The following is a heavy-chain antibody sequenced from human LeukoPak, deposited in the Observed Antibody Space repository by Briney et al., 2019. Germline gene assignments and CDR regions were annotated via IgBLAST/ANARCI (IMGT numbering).Heavy chain of an antibody. CDR1: GFTFSSYG. CDR2: IRYDGSNK. V-gene: IGHV3-30*02. J-gene: IGHJ4*02. D-gene: IGHD2/OR15-2a*01. Sequence: GGSLRLSCAASGFTFSSYGMHWVRQAPGKGLEWVTFIRYDGSNKYYADSVKGRFTISRDNSKNTLYLQMNSLRAVDTAVYYCAKDRGWPHSEYGFDYGGQGTLVTVSS. CDR3: AKDRGWPHSEYGFDY.